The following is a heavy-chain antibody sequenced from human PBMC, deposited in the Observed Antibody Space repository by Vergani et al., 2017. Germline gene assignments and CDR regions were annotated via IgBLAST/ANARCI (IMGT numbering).Heavy chain of an antibody. V-gene: IGHV3-30*02. CDR1: GFTFSSYG. Sequence: QVQLVESGGGVVQPGGSLRLSCAASGFTFSSYGMHWVRQAPGKGLEWVAFIRYDGSNKYYADSVKGRFTISRDNSKNTLYLQMNSLRAEDTAVYYCARDMGYCSSTSCSGFDYWGQGTLVTVSS. J-gene: IGHJ4*02. D-gene: IGHD2-2*01. CDR2: IRYDGSNK. CDR3: ARDMGYCSSTSCSGFDY.